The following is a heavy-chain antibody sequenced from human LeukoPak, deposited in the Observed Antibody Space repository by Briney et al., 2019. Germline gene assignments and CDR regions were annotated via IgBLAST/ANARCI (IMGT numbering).Heavy chain of an antibody. V-gene: IGHV3-21*05. CDR3: AIDAWDLPLDAFDI. CDR1: GFTFSTYN. J-gene: IGHJ3*02. CDR2: ISTDIDCI. D-gene: IGHD1-26*01. Sequence: PGGSLRLSCAPSGFTFSTYNMNWVRHAPGEGVGWGSYISTDIDCICYADSVKGRFTISRDNAKNSLFLQMNILRDEDTAVYYCAIDAWDLPLDAFDIWGQGTMVTVSS.